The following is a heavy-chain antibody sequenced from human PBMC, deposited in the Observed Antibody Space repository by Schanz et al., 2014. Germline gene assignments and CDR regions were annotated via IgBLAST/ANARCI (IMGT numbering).Heavy chain of an antibody. CDR2: INSDGTTT. D-gene: IGHD3-22*01. J-gene: IGHJ4*02. Sequence: EVQLVESGGGLVKPGGSLRLSCAASGFTFSTYWMHWVRQAPGKGLVWVSHINSDGTTTTYADSVKGRFTISRDNSENTLYLQMNSLRAEDTAVYYCAKQHGVIQQVSDYWGQGTLVTVSS. CDR3: AKQHGVIQQVSDY. CDR1: GFTFSTYW. V-gene: IGHV3-74*02.